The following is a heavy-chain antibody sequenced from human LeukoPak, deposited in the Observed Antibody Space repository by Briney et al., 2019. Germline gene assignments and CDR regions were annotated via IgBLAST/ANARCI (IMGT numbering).Heavy chain of an antibody. J-gene: IGHJ6*02. V-gene: IGHV3-66*01. CDR1: GFTVSSNY. CDR2: IHSGGST. D-gene: IGHD3-3*01. CDR3: ARDRITIFGVAYYYYGMDV. Sequence: GGSLRLSCAASGFTVSSNYMSWVRQAPGKGLEWVSVIHSGGSTYYADSVKGRFTISRDNSKNTLYLQMNSLRAEDTAVYYCARDRITIFGVAYYYYGMDVWGQGTTVTVSS.